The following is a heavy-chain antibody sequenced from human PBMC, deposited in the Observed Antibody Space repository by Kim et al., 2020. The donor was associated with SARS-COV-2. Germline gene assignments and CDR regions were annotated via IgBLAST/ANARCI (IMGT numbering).Heavy chain of an antibody. J-gene: IGHJ3*01. CDR2: IWYDGSNK. CDR1: GFTFSSYG. Sequence: GGSLRLSCAASGFTFSSYGLHWVRQAPGKGLEWVAVIWYDGSNKYYADSVKGRFTISRDNSKNTLYLQMNSLRAEDTAVYYCARSSLLEQQLVRAWGQGTMVTVSS. CDR3: ARSSLLEQQLVRA. V-gene: IGHV3-33*01. D-gene: IGHD6-13*01.